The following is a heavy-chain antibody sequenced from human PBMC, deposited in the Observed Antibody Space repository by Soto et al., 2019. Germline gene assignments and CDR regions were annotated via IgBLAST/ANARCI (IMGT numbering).Heavy chain of an antibody. CDR1: GYTFTAYP. Sequence: QVQLVQSGAEVKKPGASVKVSCRASGYTFTAYPLHWVRQAPGQRLEWMGWINAANGDIGYSREFQGRVTITRDTSASTVYMEVSSLTPEDTAVYYCAKKDYYAAGVYHFDHWGQGTLVPVSS. D-gene: IGHD3-10*01. J-gene: IGHJ4*02. CDR2: INAANGDI. CDR3: AKKDYYAAGVYHFDH. V-gene: IGHV1-3*01.